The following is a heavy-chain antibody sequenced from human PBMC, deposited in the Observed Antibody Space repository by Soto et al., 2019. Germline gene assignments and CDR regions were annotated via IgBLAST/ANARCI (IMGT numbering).Heavy chain of an antibody. CDR3: ASSPWRYCSLGNCYRGVEG. Sequence: PGGSLRLSCTASGFTFGDYAMSWVRQTPGKGLEWVSFIRSKTYGGTTEYAASVKGRFTIPRDDSKSIAYLQMDSLRTEDTAVYYCASSPWRYCSLGNCYRGVEGWGQGTLVTVPS. CDR1: GFTFGDYA. CDR2: IRSKTYGGTT. D-gene: IGHD2-15*01. V-gene: IGHV3-49*04. J-gene: IGHJ4*02.